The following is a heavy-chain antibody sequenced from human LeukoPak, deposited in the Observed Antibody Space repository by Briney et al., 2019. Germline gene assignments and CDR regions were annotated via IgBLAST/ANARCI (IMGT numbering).Heavy chain of an antibody. D-gene: IGHD2-2*01. CDR2: IYTSGST. Sequence: PSETLSLTCTVSGGSISSGSYYWSWIRRPAGKGLEWIGRIYTSGSTNYNPSLKSRVTISVDTSKNQFSLKLSSVTAADTAVYYCASVPSLEYYFDYWGQGTLVTVSS. CDR3: ASVPSLEYYFDY. V-gene: IGHV4-61*02. CDR1: GGSISSGSYY. J-gene: IGHJ4*02.